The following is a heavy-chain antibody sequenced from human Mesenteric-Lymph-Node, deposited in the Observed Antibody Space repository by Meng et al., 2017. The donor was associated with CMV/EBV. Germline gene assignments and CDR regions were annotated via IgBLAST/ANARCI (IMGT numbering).Heavy chain of an antibody. V-gene: IGHV3-53*01. CDR3: ARDAQAIGTYATLDY. J-gene: IGHJ4*02. CDR1: GFTVSSNY. D-gene: IGHD1-26*01. CDR2: IYSGGST. Sequence: GESLKISCAASGFTVSSNYMSWVRQAPGKGLEWVSVIYSGGSTYYADSVKGRFTISRDNSKNTLYLQMNSLRAEDTAVYYCARDAQAIGTYATLDYWGQGALVTVSS.